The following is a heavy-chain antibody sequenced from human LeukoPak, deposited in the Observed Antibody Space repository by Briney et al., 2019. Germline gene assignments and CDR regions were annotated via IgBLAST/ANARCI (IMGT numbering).Heavy chain of an antibody. D-gene: IGHD2-15*01. J-gene: IGHJ4*02. Sequence: GGSLRLSCVASGFTLSTYEMIWVRQPPGKGLEWVSYISSSSTNKYYADSVEGRFTISRDNAKNSLYLQMNSLRAEDTAIYYCATDCTSSSCLQSDHWGQGALVTVSS. CDR1: GFTLSTYE. CDR2: ISSSSTNK. V-gene: IGHV3-48*03. CDR3: ATDCTSSSCLQSDH.